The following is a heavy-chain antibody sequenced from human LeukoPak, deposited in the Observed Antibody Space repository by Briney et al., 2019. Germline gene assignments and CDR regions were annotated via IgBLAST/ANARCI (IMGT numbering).Heavy chain of an antibody. D-gene: IGHD3-10*01. V-gene: IGHV1-18*01. Sequence: ASVKVSCKASGYTFTSYGISWVRQAPGQGLEWMGWIGAYNGSTNYAQKLQGRVTMTTDTSTSTAYMELRSLRSDDTAVYYCARDMSSRIWFGDHWGQGTLVTVSS. CDR2: IGAYNGST. CDR1: GYTFTSYG. J-gene: IGHJ1*01. CDR3: ARDMSSRIWFGDH.